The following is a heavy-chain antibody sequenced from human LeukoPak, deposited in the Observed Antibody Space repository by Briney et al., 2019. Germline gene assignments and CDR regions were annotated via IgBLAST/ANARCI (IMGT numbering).Heavy chain of an antibody. CDR2: VPYDGSNK. CDR3: ARGGSSSWYGDS. CDR1: GFTFRNYG. D-gene: IGHD6-13*01. Sequence: PTGGSLRLSCAASGFTFRNYGMHWVRQAPGKGLEWVAFVPYDGSNKDYTDSVKGRFTISRDNSENSLYLQMSSLRSEDTAVYYCARGGSSSWYGDSWGQGTLVTVSS. J-gene: IGHJ4*02. V-gene: IGHV3-30*02.